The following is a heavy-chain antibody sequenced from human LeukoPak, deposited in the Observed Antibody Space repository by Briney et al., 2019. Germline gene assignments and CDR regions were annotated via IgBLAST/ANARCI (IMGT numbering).Heavy chain of an antibody. J-gene: IGHJ4*02. D-gene: IGHD3-10*01. CDR1: GGSISSGGYY. CDR3: ARDGYGSGSYYY. CDR2: IYYSGRT. V-gene: IGHV4-31*03. Sequence: SETLSLTCTVSGGSISSGGYYWSWIRQHPGKGVEWIGYIYYSGRTYYNPSLKSRVTISVDTSKNQFSLKLSSVTAADTAVYYCARDGYGSGSYYYWGQGTLVTVSS.